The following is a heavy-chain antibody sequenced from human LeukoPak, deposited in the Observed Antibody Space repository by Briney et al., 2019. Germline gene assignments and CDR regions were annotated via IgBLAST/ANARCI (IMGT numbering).Heavy chain of an antibody. CDR2: ISHDGSNK. Sequence: PGRSLRLSCAASGFTFSSFAMQWVRQAPGKGLEWVAVISHDGSNKYYADSVKGRFTISRDNSKNTLYLQMNSLRAEDTAVYYCTRDPDYYGSGSYSDYWGQGTLVTVSS. J-gene: IGHJ4*02. CDR1: GFTFSSFA. CDR3: TRDPDYYGSGSYSDY. V-gene: IGHV3-30*03. D-gene: IGHD3-10*01.